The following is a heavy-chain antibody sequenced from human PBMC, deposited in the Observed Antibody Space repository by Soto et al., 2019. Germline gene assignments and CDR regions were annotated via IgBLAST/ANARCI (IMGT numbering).Heavy chain of an antibody. Sequence: PGGSLRLSCAASGFTFSSYAMSWVRQAPGKGLEWVSAISGSGGSTYYADSVKGRFTISRDNSKNTLYLQMNSLRAEDTAVYYCAKVVDCSGGSCYSCFDYWGQGTLVTVSS. V-gene: IGHV3-23*01. D-gene: IGHD2-15*01. CDR1: GFTFSSYA. J-gene: IGHJ4*02. CDR2: ISGSGGST. CDR3: AKVVDCSGGSCYSCFDY.